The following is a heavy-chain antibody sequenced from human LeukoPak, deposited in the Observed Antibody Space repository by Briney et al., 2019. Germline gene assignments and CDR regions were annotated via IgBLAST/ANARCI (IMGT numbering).Heavy chain of an antibody. D-gene: IGHD3-3*01. J-gene: IGHJ6*02. CDR3: AKDMGGGSRTYYDFWSFYYYGMDV. CDR1: GFTFSSYG. Sequence: GGSLRLSCAASGFTFSSYGMHWVRQAPGKGLEWVAVISYDGSNKYYADSVKGRFTISRDNSKNTLYLQMNSLRAEDTAVYYCAKDMGGGSRTYYDFWSFYYYGMDVWGQGTTVTVSS. CDR2: ISYDGSNK. V-gene: IGHV3-30*18.